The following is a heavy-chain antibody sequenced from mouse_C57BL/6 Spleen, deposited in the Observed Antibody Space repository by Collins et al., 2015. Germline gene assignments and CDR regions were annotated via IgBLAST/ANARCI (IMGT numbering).Heavy chain of an antibody. D-gene: IGHD3-2*02. CDR3: ARPSSGDYYAMDY. Sequence: QVQLQQSGAELVKPGASVKISCKASGYAFSSYWMSWVKQRPGKGLEWIGQIYPGDGDTNYNGKFKGKATLTADKSSSTAYMQLSSLTSEDSAVYFCARPSSGDYYAMDYWGQGTSVTVSS. CDR2: IYPGDGDT. V-gene: IGHV1-80*01. J-gene: IGHJ4*01. CDR1: GYAFSSYW.